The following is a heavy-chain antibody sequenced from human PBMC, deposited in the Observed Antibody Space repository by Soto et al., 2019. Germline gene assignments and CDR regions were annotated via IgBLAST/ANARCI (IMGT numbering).Heavy chain of an antibody. J-gene: IGHJ6*02. CDR3: ARESSGDYGSDYYYGMDV. Sequence: ASVKVSCKASGYTFTSYYMHWVRQAPGQGLEWMGKINPSGGSTSYAQKFQGRVTMTRDTSTSTVYMELSSLRSEDTAVYYCARESSGDYGSDYYYGMDVWGQGTTVTVSS. CDR2: INPSGGST. CDR1: GYTFTSYY. D-gene: IGHD4-17*01. V-gene: IGHV1-46*01.